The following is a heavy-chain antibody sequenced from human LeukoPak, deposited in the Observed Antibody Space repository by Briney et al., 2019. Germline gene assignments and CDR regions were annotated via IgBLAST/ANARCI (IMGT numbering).Heavy chain of an antibody. CDR2: IHPNSGGT. CDR1: GYNFTGYY. CDR3: ARLAAVPG. Sequence: ASVKVSCKASGYNFTGYYLHWVRQAPGQGLEWMGWIHPNSGGTNYAQKFQGRVTMTRDKSISTAYMELSSLRSDDTAVYYCARLAAVPGWGQGTLVTVSS. V-gene: IGHV1-2*02. J-gene: IGHJ1*01. D-gene: IGHD6-19*01.